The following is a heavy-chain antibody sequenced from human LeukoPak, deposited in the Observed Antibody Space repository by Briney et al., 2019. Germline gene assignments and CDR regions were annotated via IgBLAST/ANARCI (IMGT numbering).Heavy chain of an antibody. D-gene: IGHD2-2*01. J-gene: IGHJ3*02. Sequence: PSETLSLTCTVSGGSISSGDYYWSWIRQPPGKGLEWIGYIYYSGSTNYNPSLKSRVTISVDTSKNQFSLKLSSVTAADTAVYYCARWTDTWDIVVVPAALNDAFDIWGQGTMVTVSS. CDR3: ARWTDTWDIVVVPAALNDAFDI. CDR1: GGSISSGDYY. V-gene: IGHV4-61*08. CDR2: IYYSGST.